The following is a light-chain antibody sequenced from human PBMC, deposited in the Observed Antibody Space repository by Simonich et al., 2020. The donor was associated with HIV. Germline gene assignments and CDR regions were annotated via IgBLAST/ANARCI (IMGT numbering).Light chain of an antibody. CDR1: QSVLYSSNNNNY. V-gene: IGKV4-1*01. J-gene: IGKJ3*01. Sequence: DIVMTQSPDSLAVSLGERATINCKYSQSVLYSSNNNNYLAWYQQKPGQPPKLLIYWASTRESGVPDRFSASGSGTDFTLTISSLQAEDVALYYCQQYYTTPFTFGPGTKVDIK. CDR3: QQYYTTPFT. CDR2: WAS.